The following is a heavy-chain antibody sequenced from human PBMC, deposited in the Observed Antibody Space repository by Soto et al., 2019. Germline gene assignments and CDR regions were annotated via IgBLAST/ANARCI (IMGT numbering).Heavy chain of an antibody. CDR3: ARRASGTPYFDY. D-gene: IGHD1-26*01. Sequence: QVQLQESGPGLVKPSETLSLTCTVSGGSVNSGSYYWSWIRQPPGKGLEWIGYVYYTGSTNYNPSLKSRVTIVVDTSKNQFSLKVKSVTAADTAVYFCARRASGTPYFDYWGQGTLVTVSS. J-gene: IGHJ4*02. V-gene: IGHV4-61*01. CDR1: GGSVNSGSYY. CDR2: VYYTGST.